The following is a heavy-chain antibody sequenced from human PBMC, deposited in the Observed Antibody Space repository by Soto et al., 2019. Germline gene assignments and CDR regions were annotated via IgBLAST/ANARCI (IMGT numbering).Heavy chain of an antibody. CDR2: ISYDGSNS. Sequence: QVQLVESGGGVVQPGTSLRLSCAASGFPFNNYAMHWVRQRPGKGLDWVAVISYDGSNSYYSDSVKGRFTVSRDRSKNTLSLQMNSLRVEDTAVYYCAKGLLSATFAPYAMDVWGQGTTVTVSS. D-gene: IGHD3-16*01. V-gene: IGHV3-30*18. J-gene: IGHJ6*02. CDR3: AKGLLSATFAPYAMDV. CDR1: GFPFNNYA.